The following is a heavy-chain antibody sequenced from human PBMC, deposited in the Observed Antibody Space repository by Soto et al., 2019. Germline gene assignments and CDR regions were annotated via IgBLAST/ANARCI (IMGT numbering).Heavy chain of an antibody. V-gene: IGHV3-11*01. CDR1: GFTFSDSY. D-gene: IGHD2-21*02. CDR2: ISSSGSSI. Sequence: QVQLVESGGGLVKPGGSLRLSCAASGFTFSDSYMSWIRQAPGKGLEWVSYISSSGSSIKYADSLKGRFTISRDNAKNSLYLQMNSLGAEDTAVYYCVWAKVTSYWYFDLWGRGTLVTVSS. CDR3: VWAKVTSYWYFDL. J-gene: IGHJ2*01.